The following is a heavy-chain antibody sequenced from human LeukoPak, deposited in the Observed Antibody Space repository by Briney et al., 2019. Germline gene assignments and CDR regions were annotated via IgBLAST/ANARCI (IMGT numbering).Heavy chain of an antibody. V-gene: IGHV4-30-2*01. D-gene: IGHD6-13*01. CDR1: GGSISSGGYS. J-gene: IGHJ5*02. Sequence: PSQTLSLTCAVSGGSISSGGYSWSWIRQPTGKGLEWIGYIYHSGSTYYNPSLKSRVTISVDRSKNQFSLKLSSVTAADTAVYYCARESSSFNWFDPWGQGTLVTVSS. CDR2: IYHSGST. CDR3: ARESSSFNWFDP.